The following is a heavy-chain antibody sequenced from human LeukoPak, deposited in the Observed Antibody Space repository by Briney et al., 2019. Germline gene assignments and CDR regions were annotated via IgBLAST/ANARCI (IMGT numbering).Heavy chain of an antibody. CDR3: ARAICSSTSCFENYFDY. D-gene: IGHD2-2*01. V-gene: IGHV3-11*04. CDR1: GFTFSDYY. J-gene: IGHJ4*02. CDR2: ISSSGSTI. Sequence: GGSLRLSCAASGFTFSDYYMSWIRQAPGKGLEWVSYISSSGSTIYYADSVKGRFTISRDNAKNSLYLQMNSLRAEDTAVYYCARAICSSTSCFENYFDYWGQGTLVTVSS.